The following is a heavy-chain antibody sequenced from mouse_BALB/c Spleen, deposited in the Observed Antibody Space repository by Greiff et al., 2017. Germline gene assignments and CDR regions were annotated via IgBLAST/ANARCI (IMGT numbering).Heavy chain of an antibody. J-gene: IGHJ2*01. V-gene: IGHV2-9-2*01. D-gene: IGHD4-1*01. CDR3: VRGDWDFDY. Sequence: VMLVESGPGLVAPSQSLSITCTVSGFSLTSYDISWIRQPPGKGLEWLGVIWTGGGTNYNSAFMSRLSISKDNSKSQVFLKMNSLQTDDTAIYYCVRGDWDFDYWGQGTTLTVSS. CDR2: IWTGGGT. CDR1: GFSLTSYD.